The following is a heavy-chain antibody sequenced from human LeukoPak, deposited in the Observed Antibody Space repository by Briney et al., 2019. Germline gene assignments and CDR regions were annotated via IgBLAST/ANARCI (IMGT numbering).Heavy chain of an antibody. CDR2: INHSGST. J-gene: IGHJ3*02. CDR1: GGSFSGYY. Sequence: PSETLSLTCAVYGGSFSGYYWSWIRQPPGKGLEWIGEINHSGSTNYNPSLKSRVTISVDTSKNQFSLKLNSVTAADTAVYYCARALGAFDIWGQGTMVTVSS. V-gene: IGHV4-34*01. CDR3: ARALGAFDI.